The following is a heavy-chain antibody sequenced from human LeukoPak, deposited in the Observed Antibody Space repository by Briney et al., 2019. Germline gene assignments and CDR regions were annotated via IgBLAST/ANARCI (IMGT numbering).Heavy chain of an antibody. CDR2: IYYSGST. CDR3: ARDRGYRRGYYFDY. V-gene: IGHV4-59*12. Sequence: SETLSLTCTVSGGSISSYYWSWIRQPPGKGLEWIGYIYYSGSTNYNPSLKSRVTISVDTSKNQFSLKLSSVTAADTAVYYCARDRGYRRGYYFDYWGQGTLVTVSS. J-gene: IGHJ4*02. D-gene: IGHD3-10*01. CDR1: GGSISSYY.